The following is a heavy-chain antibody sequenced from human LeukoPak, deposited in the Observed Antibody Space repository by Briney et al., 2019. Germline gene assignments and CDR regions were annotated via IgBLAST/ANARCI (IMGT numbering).Heavy chain of an antibody. J-gene: IGHJ4*02. CDR2: INCNSGGT. V-gene: IGHV1-2*02. CDR1: GYTFTDYY. CDR3: AGANWAAGVTFDN. D-gene: IGHD7-27*01. Sequence: ASVKVSCKASGYTFTDYYMHWVRQAPGQGLEWMGWINCNSGGTKYAQKFQGRVTMTRDTSISTAYMELSGLRSDDTAVYYCAGANWAAGVTFDNWGQETLVTVSS.